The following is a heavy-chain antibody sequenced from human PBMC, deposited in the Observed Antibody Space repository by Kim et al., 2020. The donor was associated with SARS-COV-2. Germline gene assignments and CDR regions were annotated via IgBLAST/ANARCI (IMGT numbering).Heavy chain of an antibody. Sequence: GGSLRLSCAASGFTVSSNYMSWVRQAPGKGLEWASVIYSGGSTYYADSVKGRFTISRDNSKNTLYLQTNSLRAEDTAVYYCARDSGSYYYYGMDVWGQGT. J-gene: IGHJ6*02. CDR3: ARDSGSYYYYGMDV. CDR2: IYSGGST. D-gene: IGHD1-26*01. CDR1: GFTVSSNY. V-gene: IGHV3-53*01.